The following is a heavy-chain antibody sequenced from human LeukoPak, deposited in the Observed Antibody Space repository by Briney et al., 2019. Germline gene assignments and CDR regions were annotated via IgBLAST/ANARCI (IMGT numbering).Heavy chain of an antibody. CDR3: ASNIPTPTTSPPLGY. CDR1: GGSISSGGYY. V-gene: IGHV4-30-4*01. CDR2: IYYSGST. J-gene: IGHJ4*02. Sequence: SETLFLTCTVSGGSISSGGYYWSWIRQPPGKGLEWIGYIYYSGSTYYNPSLKSRVTISVDTSKNQFSLKLSSVTAADTAVYYCASNIPTPTTSPPLGYWGQGTLVTVSS. D-gene: IGHD1-26*01.